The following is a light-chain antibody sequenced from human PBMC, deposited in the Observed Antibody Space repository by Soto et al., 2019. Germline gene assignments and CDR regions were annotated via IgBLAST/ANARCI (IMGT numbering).Light chain of an antibody. CDR1: QSVSSSY. J-gene: IGKJ1*01. CDR3: LQYGSPPPT. CDR2: GAS. V-gene: IGKV3-20*01. Sequence: EIVFRQSPGTLSLSPGERDTLSCRASQSVSSSYLAWYQQKPGQAPRLLIYGASSRATGIPDRFSGSGSGTDFTLTISRLEPEDFAVYYCLQYGSPPPTFGQGTNVDI.